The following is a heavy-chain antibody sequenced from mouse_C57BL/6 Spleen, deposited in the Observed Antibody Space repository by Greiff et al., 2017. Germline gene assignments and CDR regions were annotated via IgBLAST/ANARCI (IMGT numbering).Heavy chain of an antibody. D-gene: IGHD2-5*01. Sequence: QVQLQQPGAELVMPGASVKLSCKASGYTFTSYWMHWVKQRPGQGLEWIGEIDPSDSYTNYNQKFKGKSTLTVDKSSSTAYMQLSSLTSEDSSVYYCARSTTVIEDYFDYWGPGTTLTVSS. V-gene: IGHV1-69*01. CDR3: ARSTTVIEDYFDY. J-gene: IGHJ2*01. CDR2: IDPSDSYT. CDR1: GYTFTSYW.